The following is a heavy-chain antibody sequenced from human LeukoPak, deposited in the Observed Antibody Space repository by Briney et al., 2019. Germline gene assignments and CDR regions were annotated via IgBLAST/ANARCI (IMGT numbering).Heavy chain of an antibody. Sequence: SETLSLTCTVSGDSIRSTSYYWGWIRQPPGKGLEWIGSIYYSGDTYYNPSLKSRVTIAVDTSKNQFSLKLNSVTAADTAVYYCARRKSFYDSSGYFDHWGQGTLVTVS. CDR3: ARRKSFYDSSGYFDH. J-gene: IGHJ4*02. CDR2: IYYSGDT. D-gene: IGHD3-22*01. CDR1: GDSIRSTSYY. V-gene: IGHV4-39*01.